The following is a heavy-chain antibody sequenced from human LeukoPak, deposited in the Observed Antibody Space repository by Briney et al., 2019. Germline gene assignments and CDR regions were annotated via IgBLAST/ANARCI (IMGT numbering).Heavy chain of an antibody. Sequence: GGSLRLSCAASGFTFSSHAINWVRPAPGKGLEWASSVSASGGSTYYADSVKGRFTISRDNSKNTLYLQMNSLRAEDTAVYYCAKVASSGYYQLAPFEYWGQGTLVTVSS. CDR1: GFTFSSHA. J-gene: IGHJ4*02. V-gene: IGHV3-23*01. CDR3: AKVASSGYYQLAPFEY. D-gene: IGHD3-22*01. CDR2: VSASGGST.